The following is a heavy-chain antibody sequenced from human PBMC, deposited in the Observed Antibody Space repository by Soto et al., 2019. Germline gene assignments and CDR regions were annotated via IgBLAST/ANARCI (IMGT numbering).Heavy chain of an antibody. Sequence: EVRLVESGGGLVKPGGSLRLSCAASGFTFSSYSMNWVRQAPGKWLEWVSSITSSSIYIYYADSVKGRFTISRDNAKNSLFLQMNSLRAEDTAVYYCARIGSDYYDSSGYSYWGQGILVTVSS. CDR1: GFTFSSYS. CDR2: ITSSSIYI. D-gene: IGHD3-22*01. CDR3: ARIGSDYYDSSGYSY. V-gene: IGHV3-21*02. J-gene: IGHJ4*02.